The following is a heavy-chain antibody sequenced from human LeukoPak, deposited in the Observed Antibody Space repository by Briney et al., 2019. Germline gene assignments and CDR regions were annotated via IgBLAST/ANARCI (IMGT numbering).Heavy chain of an antibody. D-gene: IGHD3-22*01. J-gene: IGHJ6*03. V-gene: IGHV4-59*01. CDR2: IYYTGST. CDR1: GGSISSYY. Sequence: SETLSLTCTVSGGSISSYYWTWIRQPPGKGLEWIGYIYYTGSTNYNPSLKSRVTISVDTSKNHFSLKLNSVTAADTAVCYCARRRSYSDSSGYSPGYYFYMDVWGKGTTVTISS. CDR3: ARRRSYSDSSGYSPGYYFYMDV.